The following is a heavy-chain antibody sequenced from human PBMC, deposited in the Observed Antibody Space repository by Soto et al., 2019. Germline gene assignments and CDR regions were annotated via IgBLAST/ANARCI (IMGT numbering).Heavy chain of an antibody. V-gene: IGHV4-34*01. D-gene: IGHD2-2*01. J-gene: IGHJ3*02. Sequence: QVQLQQWGAGLLKPSETLSLTWAVYGGSFSGYYWSWIRQPPGKGLEWIGEINHSGSTNYNPSLKSRVTISVDTSKNQFSLKLSSVTAADTAVYYCARIPLGYCSSTSCRDAFDIWGQGTMVTVSS. CDR1: GGSFSGYY. CDR2: INHSGST. CDR3: ARIPLGYCSSTSCRDAFDI.